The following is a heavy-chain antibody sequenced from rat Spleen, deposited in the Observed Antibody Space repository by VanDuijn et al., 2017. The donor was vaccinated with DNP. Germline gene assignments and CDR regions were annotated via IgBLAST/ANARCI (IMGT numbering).Heavy chain of an antibody. J-gene: IGHJ2*01. CDR2: ISYEGITT. CDR1: GFTFSDYF. V-gene: IGHV5-22*01. Sequence: EVQLVESGGGLVQPGRSMRLSCAASGFTFSDYFMAWVRQTPRKGLEWVASISYEGITTYYGDSVKGRFTISRDNAKNTQYLQMDSLRSEDTATYYCARGGGILTGSGFDYWGQGVMVTVSS. D-gene: IGHD5-1*01. CDR3: ARGGGILTGSGFDY.